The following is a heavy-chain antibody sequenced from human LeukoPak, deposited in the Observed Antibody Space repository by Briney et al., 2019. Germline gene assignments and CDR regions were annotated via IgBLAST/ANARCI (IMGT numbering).Heavy chain of an antibody. CDR2: ISYDGSNK. CDR3: AKDLSAYGDHNWFDP. CDR1: GFTFSSYG. J-gene: IGHJ5*02. Sequence: GRSLRLSCAASGFTFSSYGMHWVRQAPGKGLEWVAVISYDGSNKYYADSVKGRFTISRDNSKNTLYLQMNSLRAEDTAVYYCAKDLSAYGDHNWFDPWGQGTLVTVSS. D-gene: IGHD4-17*01. V-gene: IGHV3-30*18.